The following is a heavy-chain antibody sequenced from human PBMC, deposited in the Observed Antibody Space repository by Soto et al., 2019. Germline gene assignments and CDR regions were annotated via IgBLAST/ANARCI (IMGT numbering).Heavy chain of an antibody. Sequence: SLRLSCAASGFTFSSYGMHWVRQAPGKGLEWVAVISYDGSNKYYADSVKGRFTISRDNSKNTLYLQMNSLRAEDTAVYYCAKDVWYNWNYLVSVRVRNYYYYGMDVWGQGTTVTVSS. CDR2: ISYDGSNK. CDR1: GFTFSSYG. V-gene: IGHV3-30*18. CDR3: AKDVWYNWNYLVSVRVRNYYYYGMDV. D-gene: IGHD1-7*01. J-gene: IGHJ6*02.